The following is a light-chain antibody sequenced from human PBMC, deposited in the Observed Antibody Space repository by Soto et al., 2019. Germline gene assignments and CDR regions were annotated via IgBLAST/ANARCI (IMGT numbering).Light chain of an antibody. CDR2: DAS. Sequence: DIQMTQSPSSVSASVGDRVTITCRASQDISSWLAWYQQKPGKAPVLLIYDASNLETGVPSRFSGSGSGTDFTFTISSLQPEDIATYYCQQYDNLPRVFGPGTKVDIK. J-gene: IGKJ3*01. CDR1: QDISSW. V-gene: IGKV1-33*01. CDR3: QQYDNLPRV.